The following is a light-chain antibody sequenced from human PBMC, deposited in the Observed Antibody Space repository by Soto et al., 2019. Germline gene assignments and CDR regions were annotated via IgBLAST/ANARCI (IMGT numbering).Light chain of an antibody. CDR1: GSNIGAGFD. CDR2: GNN. CDR3: QSYDSSLSVYV. Sequence: QSALTQPPSVSGAPGQRVTFSCTGSGSNIGAGFDVHWYQQLPGTAPKLLVYGNNNRPSGVPDRFSGSKSGASASLAIAGLEAEDEADYYCQSYDSSLSVYVFGTGTKVTVL. V-gene: IGLV1-40*03. J-gene: IGLJ1*01.